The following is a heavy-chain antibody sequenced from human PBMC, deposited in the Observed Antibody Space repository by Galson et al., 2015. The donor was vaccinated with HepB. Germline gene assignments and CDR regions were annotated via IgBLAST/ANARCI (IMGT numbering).Heavy chain of an antibody. D-gene: IGHD2-15*01. CDR2: ISHDDTYT. J-gene: IGHJ4*02. CDR3: ATDYATGNPGVRCFDS. Sequence: SLRLSCAASGFIFSSYGMHWVRQAPGKGLECVAVISHDDTYTNHIDSVEGRFTISRDNSKNTLYLQMNSLRPEDTAVYYCATDYATGNPGVRCFDSWGQGTLVTVSS. CDR1: GFIFSSYG. V-gene: IGHV3-30*03.